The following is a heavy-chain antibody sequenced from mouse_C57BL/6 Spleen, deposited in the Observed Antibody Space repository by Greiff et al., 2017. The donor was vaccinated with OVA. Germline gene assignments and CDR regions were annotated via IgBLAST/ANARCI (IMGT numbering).Heavy chain of an antibody. CDR3: ARRAGTWLLDY. Sequence: QVQLKQPGAELVRPGTSVKLSCKASGYTFTSYWMHWVKQRPGQGLEWIGVIDPSDSYTNYNQKFKGKATLTVDTSSSTAYMQLSSLTSEDSAVYYCARRAGTWLLDYWGQGTTLTVSS. CDR1: GYTFTSYW. J-gene: IGHJ2*01. D-gene: IGHD4-1*01. V-gene: IGHV1-59*01. CDR2: IDPSDSYT.